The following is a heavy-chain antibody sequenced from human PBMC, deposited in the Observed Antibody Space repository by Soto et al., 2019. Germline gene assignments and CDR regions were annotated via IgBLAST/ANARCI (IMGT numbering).Heavy chain of an antibody. V-gene: IGHV1-2*02. Sequence: GASVNVSCKASGYTFTGYYIHWVRQAPGQGLEWMAWINPNSGDTSYAQKFQGRVTMTRDTSITTAHMELSRLRSDDTAVYYCARGHCSTTSCYGTDYYYTMDVWGQGTTVTVSS. CDR3: ARGHCSTTSCYGTDYYYTMDV. CDR2: INPNSGDT. J-gene: IGHJ6*02. CDR1: GYTFTGYY. D-gene: IGHD2-2*01.